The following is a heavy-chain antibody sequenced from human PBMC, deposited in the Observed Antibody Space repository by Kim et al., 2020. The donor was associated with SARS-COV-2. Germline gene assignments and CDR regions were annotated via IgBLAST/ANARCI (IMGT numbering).Heavy chain of an antibody. J-gene: IGHJ4*02. Sequence: GGSLRLSCAASGFTFSSYAMHWVRQAPGKGLEWVAVISYDGSNKYYADSVKGRFTISRDNSKNTLYLQMNSLRAEDTAVYYCAREYCSSTSCYEDYWGQGTLVTVSS. D-gene: IGHD2-2*01. CDR1: GFTFSSYA. V-gene: IGHV3-30-3*01. CDR2: ISYDGSNK. CDR3: AREYCSSTSCYEDY.